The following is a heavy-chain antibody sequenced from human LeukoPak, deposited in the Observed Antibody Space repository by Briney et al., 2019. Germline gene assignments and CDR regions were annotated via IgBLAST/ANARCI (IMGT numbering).Heavy chain of an antibody. CDR1: GGSISSGGYY. CDR3: AREGFGYSGYGLDY. Sequence: PSETLSLTCTVSGGSISSGGYYWSWIRQHPGKGQEWIGYIYYSGSTYYNPSLKSRVTISVDTSKNQFSLKLSSVTAADTAEYYCAREGFGYSGYGLDYWGQGTLVTVSS. CDR2: IYYSGST. J-gene: IGHJ4*02. V-gene: IGHV4-31*03. D-gene: IGHD5-12*01.